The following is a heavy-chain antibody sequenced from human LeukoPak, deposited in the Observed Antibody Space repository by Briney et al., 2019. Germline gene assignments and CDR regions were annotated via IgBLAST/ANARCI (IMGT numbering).Heavy chain of an antibody. D-gene: IGHD3-22*01. CDR1: GFTFNTYR. CDR2: ISYDGSNK. V-gene: IGHV3-30*03. J-gene: IGHJ6*02. CDR3: ARDLGYDSSGYYYVHYYGMDV. Sequence: PGGSLRLSCAASGFTFNTYRMTWVRQAPGKGLEWVAVISYDGSNKYYADSVKGRFTISRDNSKNTLYLQMNSLRAEDAAVYYCARDLGYDSSGYYYVHYYGMDVRGQGITVTVSS.